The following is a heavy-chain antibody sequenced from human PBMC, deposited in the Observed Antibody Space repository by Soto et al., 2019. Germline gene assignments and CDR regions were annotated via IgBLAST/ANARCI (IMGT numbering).Heavy chain of an antibody. V-gene: IGHV3-23*01. CDR3: AKAQRITMIVVVPALDS. CDR1: GFTFSSYA. D-gene: IGHD3-22*01. CDR2: ISGSGGST. J-gene: IGHJ4*02. Sequence: GGSLRLSCAASGFTFSSYAMSWVRQAPGKGLEWVSAISGSGGSTYYADSVKGRFTISRDNSKNTLYLQMNSLRAEDTAVYSCAKAQRITMIVVVPALDSWGQGTLVTVSS.